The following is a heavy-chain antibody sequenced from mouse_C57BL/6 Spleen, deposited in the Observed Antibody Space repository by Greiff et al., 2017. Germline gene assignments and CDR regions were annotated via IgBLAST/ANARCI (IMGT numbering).Heavy chain of an antibody. CDR3: ARNYGSNPYYYAMDY. V-gene: IGHV1-50*01. CDR1: GYTFTSYW. J-gene: IGHJ4*01. CDR2: IDPSDSYT. D-gene: IGHD1-1*01. Sequence: LQQPGAELVKPGASVKLSCKASGYTFTSYWMQWVKQRPGQGLEWIGEIDPSDSYTNYNQKFKGKATLTVDTSSSTAYMQLSSLTSEDSAVYYCARNYGSNPYYYAMDYWGQGTSVTVSS.